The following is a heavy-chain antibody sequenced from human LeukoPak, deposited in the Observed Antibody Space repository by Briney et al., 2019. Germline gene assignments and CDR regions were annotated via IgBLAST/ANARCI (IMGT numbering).Heavy chain of an antibody. D-gene: IGHD5-18*01. CDR2: MLDTVTT. CDR1: GASMNTHY. J-gene: IGHJ4*02. CDR3: ATIKRGNIFGYFDF. V-gene: IGHV4-59*11. Sequence: SETLSLTCAVSGASMNTHYWSWTRQPPGKGLEWIGYMLDTVTTKDNPSLKSRFTLSADTSKNQFSLRLTSVTAADTAVYYCATIKRGNIFGYFDFWGQGIPVTVSS.